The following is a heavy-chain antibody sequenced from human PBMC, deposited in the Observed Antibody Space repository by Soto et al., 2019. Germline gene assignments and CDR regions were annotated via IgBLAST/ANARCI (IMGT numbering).Heavy chain of an antibody. CDR1: GFTFSSYS. V-gene: IGHV3-21*04. J-gene: IGHJ6*02. Sequence: GGSLRLSCAASGFTFSSYSMNWVRQAPGKGLEWVSSISSSSSYIYYADSVKGRFTISRDNAKNSLYLQMNSLRAEGTAIYYCAKALIAPYYYYGMDVWGQGTTVTVSS. CDR3: AKALIAPYYYYGMDV. CDR2: ISSSSSYI.